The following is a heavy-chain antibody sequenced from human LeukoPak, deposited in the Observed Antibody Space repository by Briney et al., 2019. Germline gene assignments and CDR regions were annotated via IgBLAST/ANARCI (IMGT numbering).Heavy chain of an antibody. J-gene: IGHJ3*02. CDR3: ARHRPLGEAFDI. CDR2: INHSENT. V-gene: IGHV4-34*01. Sequence: SETLSLTCAVYGGSFSGYYWSWIRQPPGKGLEWIGEINHSENTNYNPSLKSRVTISVDTSKNQFSLKLSSVTAADTAVYYCARHRPLGEAFDIWGQGTMVTVSS. CDR1: GGSFSGYY.